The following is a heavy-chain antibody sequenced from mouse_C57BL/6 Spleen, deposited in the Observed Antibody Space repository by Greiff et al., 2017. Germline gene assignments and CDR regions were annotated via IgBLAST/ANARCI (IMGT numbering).Heavy chain of an antibody. J-gene: IGHJ4*01. V-gene: IGHV14-4*01. CDR2: IDPANGAT. D-gene: IGHD1-1*01. CDR3: TTQGLYGMGYAMDY. CDR1: GYNFTDDC. Sequence: EVQLQESGAELVRPGASVKLSCTASGYNFTDDCMHWVKQRPEQGLEWIGLIDPANGATDYASKFQGKATITADTSSSTAYLQLSSLTSEDTAVYYCTTQGLYGMGYAMDYWGQGTSVTVSS.